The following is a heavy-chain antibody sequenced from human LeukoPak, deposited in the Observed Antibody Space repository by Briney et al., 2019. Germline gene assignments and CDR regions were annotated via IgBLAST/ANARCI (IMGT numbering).Heavy chain of an antibody. J-gene: IGHJ3*02. CDR1: GGSISSGSYY. V-gene: IGHV4-61*02. D-gene: IGHD3-22*01. Sequence: SQTLSLTCTVSGGSISSGSYYWSWIRQPAGKGLEWIGRIYTSGSTNYNPSLKSRVTISVDTSKNQFSLKLSSVIAADTAVYYCASSYYYDSSGYSKGAFDIWGQGTMVTVSS. CDR3: ASSYYYDSSGYSKGAFDI. CDR2: IYTSGST.